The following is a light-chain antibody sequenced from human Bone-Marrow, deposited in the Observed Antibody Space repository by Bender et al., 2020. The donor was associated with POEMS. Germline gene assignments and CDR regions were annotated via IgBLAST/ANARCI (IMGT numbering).Light chain of an antibody. Sequence: QSVLTQPPSASGTPGQRVIISCSGSRSNIGSNTVTWYQQLPETAPKLLIFSNNQRPSGVPDRFSGSKSGTSASLAISGLQSEDEADYYCAAWDDSLNGQLVFGGGTKLTVL. J-gene: IGLJ2*01. CDR2: SNN. CDR1: RSNIGSNT. V-gene: IGLV1-44*01. CDR3: AAWDDSLNGQLV.